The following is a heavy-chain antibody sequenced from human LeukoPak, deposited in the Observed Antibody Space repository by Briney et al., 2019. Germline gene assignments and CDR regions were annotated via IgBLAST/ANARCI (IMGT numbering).Heavy chain of an antibody. CDR2: IKRDGSEK. V-gene: IGHV3-7*01. Sequence: PGGSLRLSCAASGFTFSSYWMSWVRQAPGKGLEWVANIKRDGSEKYYVDSVKGRFTISRDNARNSLYLQMNSLRAEDTAVYYCAREASIAARTAHFDYWGQGTLVTVSS. CDR1: GFTFSSYW. D-gene: IGHD6-6*01. CDR3: AREASIAARTAHFDY. J-gene: IGHJ4*02.